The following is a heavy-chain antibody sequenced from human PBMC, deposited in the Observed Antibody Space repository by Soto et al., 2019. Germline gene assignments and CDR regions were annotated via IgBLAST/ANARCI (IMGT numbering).Heavy chain of an antibody. CDR2: IIPILGTP. CDR3: AREAGTYYYDSSGPGAFDI. V-gene: IGHV1-69*06. CDR1: GDTFSTYS. D-gene: IGHD3-22*01. Sequence: QVQLVQSGAEVKKPGSSVKVSCKASGDTFSTYSISWVRQAPGQGLEWLGGIIPILGTPSYAQRFQGRVTITADKSTSTAYMELSSLRSEDTAVYYCAREAGTYYYDSSGPGAFDIWGQGTMVTVSS. J-gene: IGHJ3*02.